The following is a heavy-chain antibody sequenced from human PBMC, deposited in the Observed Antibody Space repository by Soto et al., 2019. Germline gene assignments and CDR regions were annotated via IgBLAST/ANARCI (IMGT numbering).Heavy chain of an antibody. J-gene: IGHJ6*04. CDR3: GSRRSMVRGVNHLDV. V-gene: IGHV1-8*01. D-gene: IGHD3-10*01. Sequence: QVPLVQSGAEVKKPGASVKVSCKASGYTFTNYDINCVRQAPGQVLEWMGWMNPNTGNTGYGHMFQGRFTMTRDNSISTVFMELSSLRSEDTAVSYGGSRRSMVRGVNHLDVWGRGTTVTSSS. CDR2: MNPNTGNT. CDR1: GYTFTNYD.